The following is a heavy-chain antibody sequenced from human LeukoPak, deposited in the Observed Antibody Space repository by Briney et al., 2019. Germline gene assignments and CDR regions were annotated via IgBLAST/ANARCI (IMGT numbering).Heavy chain of an antibody. Sequence: GGSLRLSCAASGFTFSSYAMSWVRQAPGKGLEWVSAISDSSDITHYTDSVKGRFTISRDNSKNTLYLQTNSLRAEDTAVYYCARGRKYTSGYRVTELGSGYSDYWGQGTLVTVSS. CDR2: ISDSSDIT. D-gene: IGHD5-18*01. V-gene: IGHV3-23*01. CDR3: ARGRKYTSGYRVTELGSGYSDY. J-gene: IGHJ4*02. CDR1: GFTFSSYA.